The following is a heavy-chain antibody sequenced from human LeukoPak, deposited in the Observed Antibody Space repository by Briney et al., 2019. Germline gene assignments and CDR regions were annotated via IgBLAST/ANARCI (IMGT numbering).Heavy chain of an antibody. V-gene: IGHV3-23*01. D-gene: IGHD3-16*01. CDR3: AIGGGLLWMGEFPRFLDS. CDR2: ISGGGGST. J-gene: IGHJ4*02. Sequence: QPGGSLRLSCAASGFTFSSYAMSWVRQAPGKGLEWISTISGGGGSTWYTDSVKGRFTISRDSSKNTLYLQMNSLRADDTAVYYCAIGGGLLWMGEFPRFLDSWGQGTLVTVSS. CDR1: GFTFSSYA.